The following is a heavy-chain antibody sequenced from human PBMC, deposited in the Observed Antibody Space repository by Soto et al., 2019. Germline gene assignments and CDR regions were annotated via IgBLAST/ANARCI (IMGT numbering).Heavy chain of an antibody. D-gene: IGHD2-15*01. V-gene: IGHV4-39*01. CDR2: IYYSGST. CDR3: ARTRMFKTPNWFDP. Sequence: PSETLSLTCTVPGGSISSSSYYWGWIRQPPGKGLEWIGSIYYSGSTYYNPSLKSRVTISVDTSKNQFSLKLSSVTAADTAVYYCARTRMFKTPNWFDPWGQGTLVTVSS. CDR1: GGSISSSSYY. J-gene: IGHJ5*02.